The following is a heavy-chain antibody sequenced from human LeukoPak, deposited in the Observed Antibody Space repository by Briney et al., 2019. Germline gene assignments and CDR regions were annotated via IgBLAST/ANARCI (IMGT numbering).Heavy chain of an antibody. D-gene: IGHD4-17*01. CDR3: ARGDDYGDSLDY. CDR1: GGSISSSSYY. V-gene: IGHV4-39*01. Sequence: SETLSLTCTVSGGSISSSSYYWGWIRQPPGKGLEWIGSIYYSGSTYYNPSLKSRVTISVDTSKDQFSLKLSSVTAADTAVYYCARGDDYGDSLDYWGQGTLVTVSS. J-gene: IGHJ4*02. CDR2: IYYSGST.